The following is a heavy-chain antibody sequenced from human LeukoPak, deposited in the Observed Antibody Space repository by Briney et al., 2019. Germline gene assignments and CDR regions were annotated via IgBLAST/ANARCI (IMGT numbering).Heavy chain of an antibody. CDR1: GYTFTSYW. D-gene: IGHD2-2*01. Sequence: GESLKISCQASGYTFTSYWIGWVRQMPGKGLEWMGIIYPGDSDTRYSPSFQGQVIISADKSISTAYLQWSSLKASDTAMYYCARDRGHCSGTRCYADYYFDYWGQGTLVTVSS. V-gene: IGHV5-51*01. CDR3: ARDRGHCSGTRCYADYYFDY. CDR2: IYPGDSDT. J-gene: IGHJ4*02.